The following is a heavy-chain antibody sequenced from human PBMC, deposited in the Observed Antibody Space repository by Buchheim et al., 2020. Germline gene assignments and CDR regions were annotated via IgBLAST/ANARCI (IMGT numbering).Heavy chain of an antibody. Sequence: EVQFLESGGGLIQPGGSLRLSCAASGFSFSSHAMSWFRQAPGKGLEWVSGISISGGTTYYADSVKGRFTVSRDNSKNTGYLQMDSLRAEDTAVYYCANEEVPNDYWGQGTL. V-gene: IGHV3-23*01. J-gene: IGHJ4*02. CDR2: ISISGGTT. CDR3: ANEEVPNDY. CDR1: GFSFSSHA.